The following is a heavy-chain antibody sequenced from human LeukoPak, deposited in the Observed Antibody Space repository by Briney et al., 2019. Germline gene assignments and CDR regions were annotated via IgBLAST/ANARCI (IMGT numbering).Heavy chain of an antibody. CDR2: MNPNSGNT. Sequence: ASVKVSCKASVYTFTSYDIKWVRQATGQGLEWMGWMNPNSGNTGYAQKFQGRVTMTRNTSISTAYMELSSLRSEDTAVYYCARGRGYCSGGSCYRWFDPWGQGTLVTVSS. D-gene: IGHD2-15*01. CDR3: ARGRGYCSGGSCYRWFDP. CDR1: VYTFTSYD. J-gene: IGHJ5*02. V-gene: IGHV1-8*01.